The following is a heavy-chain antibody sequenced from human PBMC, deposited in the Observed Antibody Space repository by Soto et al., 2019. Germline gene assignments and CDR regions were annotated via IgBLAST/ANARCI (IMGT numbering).Heavy chain of an antibody. CDR3: AREVVGSGYYYGKNFHY. J-gene: IGHJ4*02. Sequence: QVQLVQSRAEVKKPGSSVKVSCKASGGTFSSYAISWVRQAPGQGLEWMGGILPIFGTANYAQKFQGSVTITADESTSRAYMELSRLRSEDTAVYHCAREVVGSGYYYGKNFHYWGQGTMVTVFS. V-gene: IGHV1-69*01. CDR1: GGTFSSYA. CDR2: ILPIFGTA. D-gene: IGHD3-22*01.